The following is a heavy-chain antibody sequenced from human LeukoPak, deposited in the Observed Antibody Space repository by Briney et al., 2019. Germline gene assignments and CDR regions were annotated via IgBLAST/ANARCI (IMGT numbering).Heavy chain of an antibody. CDR2: INPSGGST. J-gene: IGHJ1*01. CDR1: GYAFTSYY. D-gene: IGHD4-23*01. CDR3: AATTVVRKYFQH. V-gene: IGHV1-46*01. Sequence: ASVKVSRKASGYAFTSYYMHWVRQAPGQGLEWMGIINPSGGSTSYAQKFQGRVTMTRDMSTSTVYMELSSLRSEDTAVYYCAATTVVRKYFQHWGQGTLVTVSS.